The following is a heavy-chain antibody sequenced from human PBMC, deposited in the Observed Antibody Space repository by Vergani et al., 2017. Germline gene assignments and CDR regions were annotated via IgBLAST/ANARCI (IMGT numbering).Heavy chain of an antibody. CDR3: AEDKGTWWYGDY. CDR2: ISAYKGKT. J-gene: IGHJ4*02. V-gene: IGHV1-18*04. D-gene: IGHD2-15*01. CDR1: GYTFRTYG. Sequence: QVQLVQSGAEVKKPGASVKVSCKASGYTFRTYGISWVRQAPGQGLEWMGWISAYKGKTNYAQRLQVRVTMTTDTSTSSAYMELRSLRSDDTAVYYCAEDKGTWWYGDYWGQGTLVTVSS.